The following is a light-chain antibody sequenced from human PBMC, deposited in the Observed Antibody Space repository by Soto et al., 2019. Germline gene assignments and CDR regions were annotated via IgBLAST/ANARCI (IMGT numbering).Light chain of an antibody. V-gene: IGLV1-40*01. CDR2: ANS. CDR1: SSNIGAGYD. Sequence: QSVLTQPPSVSGAPGQRVTISCTGSSSNIGAGYDVHWYQQLPGTAPKLLIYANSNRPSGVPDRFSGSKSGTSASLAITGLQAEDEADYYCQSYDSSLSVNVVFGGGTQLTVL. J-gene: IGLJ2*01. CDR3: QSYDSSLSVNVV.